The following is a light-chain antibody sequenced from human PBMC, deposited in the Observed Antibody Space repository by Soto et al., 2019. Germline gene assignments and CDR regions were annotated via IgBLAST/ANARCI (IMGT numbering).Light chain of an antibody. CDR3: QQSYNFPRT. CDR1: QSIGDS. Sequence: DIQMTQSPSTLSASVGDRVTITCRASQSIGDSLAWYQQKPGKAPYLLISDVSSLERGVPSRFSGSGSGTDFTLTISSLHPEDFATYYCQQSYNFPRTFGQGTRLEIK. J-gene: IGKJ5*01. CDR2: DVS. V-gene: IGKV1-5*01.